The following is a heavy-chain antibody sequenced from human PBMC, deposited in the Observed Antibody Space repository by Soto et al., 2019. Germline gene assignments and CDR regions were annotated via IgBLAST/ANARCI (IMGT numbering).Heavy chain of an antibody. D-gene: IGHD2-15*01. J-gene: IGHJ4*02. CDR3: ARAWPNCSGGSCYYYFDY. Sequence: LSLTCTVSGGSISSGGYYRSWIRQHPGKGLEWIGYIYYSGSTYYNPSLKSRVTISVDTSKNQFSLKLSSVTAADTAVYYCARAWPNCSGGSCYYYFDYRGQGTLVTVSS. CDR1: GGSISSGGYY. CDR2: IYYSGST. V-gene: IGHV4-31*03.